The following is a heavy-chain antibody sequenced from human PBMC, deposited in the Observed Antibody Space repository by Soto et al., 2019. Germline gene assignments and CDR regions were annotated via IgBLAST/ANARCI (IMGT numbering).Heavy chain of an antibody. D-gene: IGHD2-2*02. CDR2: ISSRSDI. Sequence: GGSLRLSCVVSGFTFSTYSINRVRQAPGKGLEWVSSISSRSDIYYADSVKGRFTISRDNAKNSVSLQMNSLRAEDTAVYYCAREYTAWPLAYGLDVWGQGTTVTVSS. J-gene: IGHJ6*02. V-gene: IGHV3-21*01. CDR1: GFTFSTYS. CDR3: AREYTAWPLAYGLDV.